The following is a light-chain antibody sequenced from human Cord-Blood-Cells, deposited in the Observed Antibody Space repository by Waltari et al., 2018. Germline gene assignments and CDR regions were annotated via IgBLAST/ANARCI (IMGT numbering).Light chain of an antibody. J-gene: IGKJ3*01. CDR2: AAC. V-gene: IGKV1-39*01. CDR3: QQSYSTPFT. Sequence: DIQMTQSPSSLSASVGDRVTITCRASQSISSYLKWYKQKPGKAPKLLIYAACSFQSGVPSRFSGSGSGTDFTLTISSLQPEDFATYYCQQSYSTPFTFGPGTKVDIK. CDR1: QSISSY.